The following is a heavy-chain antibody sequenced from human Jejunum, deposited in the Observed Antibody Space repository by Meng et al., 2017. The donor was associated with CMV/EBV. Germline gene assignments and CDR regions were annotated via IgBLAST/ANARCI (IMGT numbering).Heavy chain of an antibody. J-gene: IGHJ4*02. Sequence: GRRGGRQGPEKGMEWFSAITASGGITFSAGTAQGGCSISRENSNEALYLQIDSLKAGNTAVFYCARGGDGSKRIDYWGQGILVTVSS. V-gene: IGHV3-23*01. CDR1: G. CDR2: ITASGGIT. D-gene: IGHD2-15*01. CDR3: ARGGDGSKRIDY.